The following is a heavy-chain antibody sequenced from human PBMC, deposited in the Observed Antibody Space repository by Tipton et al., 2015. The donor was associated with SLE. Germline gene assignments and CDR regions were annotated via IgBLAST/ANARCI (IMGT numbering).Heavy chain of an antibody. Sequence: TLSLTCTVSGGSISSSSDYWGWIRQPPGKGLEWIGCIYYTGGTYDNPSLKSRVTISVDTSKNQFSLNLISVTAADTAVYYCARASGGLLPFDYWGQGTLVTVSS. D-gene: IGHD3-22*01. CDR1: GGSISSSSDY. J-gene: IGHJ4*02. CDR3: ARASGGLLPFDY. CDR2: IYYTGGT. V-gene: IGHV4-39*07.